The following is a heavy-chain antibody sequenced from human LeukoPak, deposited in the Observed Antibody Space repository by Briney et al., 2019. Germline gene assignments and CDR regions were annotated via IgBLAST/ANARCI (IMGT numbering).Heavy chain of an antibody. D-gene: IGHD6-13*01. V-gene: IGHV1-69*13. Sequence: SVKVSCKASGGTFSSYAISWVRQAPGQGLEWMGGIIPIFGTANYAQKFQGRVTITADESTSTAYMELSSLRSEDTAVYYCARDLAAAGSHPVSAFDIWGQGTMVTVSS. J-gene: IGHJ3*02. CDR3: ARDLAAAGSHPVSAFDI. CDR1: GGTFSSYA. CDR2: IIPIFGTA.